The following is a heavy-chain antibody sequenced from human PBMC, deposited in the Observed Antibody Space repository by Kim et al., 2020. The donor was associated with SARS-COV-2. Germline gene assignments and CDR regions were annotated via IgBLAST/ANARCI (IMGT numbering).Heavy chain of an antibody. CDR2: IYTSGST. CDR3: ARATDGLYDSSGYYYLDY. V-gene: IGHV4-61*02. Sequence: SETLSLTCTVSGGSISSGSYYWSWIRQPAGKGLEWIGRIYTSGSTNYNPSLKSRVTISVDTSKNQFSLKLSSVTAADTAVYYCARATDGLYDSSGYYYLDYWGQGTLVTVSS. J-gene: IGHJ4*02. CDR1: GGSISSGSYY. D-gene: IGHD3-22*01.